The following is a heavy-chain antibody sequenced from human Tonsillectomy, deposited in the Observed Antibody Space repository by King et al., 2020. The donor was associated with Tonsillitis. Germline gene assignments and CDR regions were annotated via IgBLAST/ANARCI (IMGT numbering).Heavy chain of an antibody. Sequence: VQLVESGGGLVKPGGSLRLSCSASGFTFSDHYMSWIRQAPGKGLEWLSYITSTSRHTNYADSVKGRFTISRDNAKTARFLQMNSLRDEDTAVYYCAGVDPYHNWFDPWGQGTLVTVSS. J-gene: IGHJ5*02. CDR1: GFTFSDHY. CDR2: ITSTSRHT. V-gene: IGHV3-11*05. CDR3: AGVDPYHNWFDP.